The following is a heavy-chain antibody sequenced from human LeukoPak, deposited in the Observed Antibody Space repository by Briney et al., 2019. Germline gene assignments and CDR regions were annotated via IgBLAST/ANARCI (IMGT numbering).Heavy chain of an antibody. CDR2: IYWNDDN. CDR3: AHRRSYGSGSLGISH. J-gene: IGHJ4*02. CDR1: GFSLSTSGVG. Sequence: SGPALVKPTQTLTLTCTFSGFSLSTSGVGVGWIRQPPGKALECLALIYWNDDNRYSPSLKSRLTITKDTSKNQVVLTMTNMDPVDTGTYYCAHRRSYGSGSLGISHWGQGIMVTVSS. D-gene: IGHD3-10*01. V-gene: IGHV2-5*01.